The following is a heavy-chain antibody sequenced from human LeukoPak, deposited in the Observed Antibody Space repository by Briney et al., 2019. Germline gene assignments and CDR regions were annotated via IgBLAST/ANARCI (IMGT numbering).Heavy chain of an antibody. V-gene: IGHV4-4*07. J-gene: IGHJ4*02. CDR1: GGSISSYY. D-gene: IGHD3-9*01. CDR3: ARERPEYYDILTGYPVG. CDR2: IYTSGST. Sequence: PSETQSLTCTVSGGSISSYYWSWIRQPAGKGLEWIGRIYTSGSTNYNPSLKSRVTMSVDTSKNQFSLKLSSVTAADTAVYYCARERPEYYDILTGYPVGWGQGTLVTVSS.